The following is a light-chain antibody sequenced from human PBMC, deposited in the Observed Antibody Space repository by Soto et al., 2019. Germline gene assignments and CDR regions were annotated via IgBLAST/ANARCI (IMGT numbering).Light chain of an antibody. CDR3: QQYYSFPPT. CDR2: AAS. V-gene: IGKV1D-8*01. CDR1: QGVSSY. Sequence: VIWMTQSPSLLSASTGDRVTISCRASQGVSSYLAWYQQKPGKAPELLIYAASTLQSGVPSRFSGSGSGSDFTLSISRLQSEDFATYYCQQYYSFPPTFGQGTKVEIK. J-gene: IGKJ1*01.